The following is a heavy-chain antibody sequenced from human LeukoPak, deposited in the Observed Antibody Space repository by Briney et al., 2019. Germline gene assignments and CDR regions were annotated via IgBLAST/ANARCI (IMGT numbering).Heavy chain of an antibody. CDR1: GGSISSYY. CDR3: ARVLTGWSYSNQNWYFDL. CDR2: IYYSGST. D-gene: IGHD1-26*01. V-gene: IGHV4-59*08. Sequence: SETLSLTCTVSGGSISSYYWSWIRQPPGKGLEWIGYIYYSGSTNYNPSLKSRVTISVDTSKNQFSLKLSSVTAADTAVYYCARVLTGWSYSNQNWYFDLWGRGTLVTVSS. J-gene: IGHJ2*01.